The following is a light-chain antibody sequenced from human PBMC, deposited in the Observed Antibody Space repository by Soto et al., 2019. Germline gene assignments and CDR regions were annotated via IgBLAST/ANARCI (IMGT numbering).Light chain of an antibody. J-gene: IGLJ2*01. CDR2: EGS. CDR3: CSYAGSSTSQGV. Sequence: QSALTQPASVSGSPGQSITISCTGTSSDVGSYNLVSWYQQHPGKAPKLMIYEGSKRPSGVSNRFSGSKSGNTGSLTISWHQAEDEADYYCCSYAGSSTSQGVFGRGTKRTVL. V-gene: IGLV2-23*01. CDR1: SSDVGSYNL.